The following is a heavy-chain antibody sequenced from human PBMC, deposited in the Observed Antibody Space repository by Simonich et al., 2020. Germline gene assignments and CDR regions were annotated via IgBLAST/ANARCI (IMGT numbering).Heavy chain of an antibody. V-gene: IGHV4-38-2*01. D-gene: IGHD6-13*01. J-gene: IGHJ6*02. CDR3: ARVGYSNYYYYGMDV. Sequence: QVQLQESGPGLVKPSETLSLTCAVSGYSIRSGYYWGWIRQPPGKGLEWIGSIYHRGSTYYNPSLKSRVTISVDTSKNQFSLKLSSVTAADTAVYYCARVGYSNYYYYGMDVCGQGTTVTVSS. CDR2: IYHRGST. CDR1: GYSIRSGYY.